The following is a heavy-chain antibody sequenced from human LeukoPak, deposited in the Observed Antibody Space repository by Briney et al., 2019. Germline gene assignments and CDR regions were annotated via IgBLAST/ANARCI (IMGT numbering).Heavy chain of an antibody. V-gene: IGHV3-21*01. D-gene: IGHD6-19*01. CDR2: ISSSSSYI. CDR3: ARETSGYSLGIAVAGNFDY. J-gene: IGHJ4*02. Sequence: GGSLRLSCAASGFTFSSYWMSWVRQAPGKGLEWVSSISSSSSYIYYADSVKGRFTISRDNAKNSLYLQMNSLRAEDTAVYYCARETSGYSLGIAVAGNFDYWGQGTLVTVSS. CDR1: GFTFSSYW.